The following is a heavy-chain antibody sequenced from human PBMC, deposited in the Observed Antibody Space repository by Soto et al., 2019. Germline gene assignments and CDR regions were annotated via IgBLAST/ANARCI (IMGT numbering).Heavy chain of an antibody. J-gene: IGHJ2*01. Sequence: ASVKVSCKASGGTFTSYYMHWVRQAPGQGLEWMGIINPSGGSTSYAQKFQGRVTMTRDTSTSTVYMELSSLRSEETAVYYCARSRGKHWYFDLWGRGTLVTVSS. CDR2: INPSGGST. V-gene: IGHV1-46*01. D-gene: IGHD3-16*01. CDR1: GGTFTSYY. CDR3: ARSRGKHWYFDL.